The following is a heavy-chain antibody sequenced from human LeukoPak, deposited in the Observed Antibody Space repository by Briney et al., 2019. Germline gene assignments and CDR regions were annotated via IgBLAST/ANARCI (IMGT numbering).Heavy chain of an antibody. CDR1: GDSISSYY. CDR2: IYYSGST. Sequence: SETLSLTCTVSGDSISSYYWSWIRQPPGKGLEWIGYIYYSGSTNYNPSLKSRVTISVDTSKNQFSLNLSSVTAADTAVYYCVRESGDFSFDIWGQGTMVTVSS. V-gene: IGHV4-59*01. J-gene: IGHJ3*02. CDR3: VRESGDFSFDI. D-gene: IGHD4-17*01.